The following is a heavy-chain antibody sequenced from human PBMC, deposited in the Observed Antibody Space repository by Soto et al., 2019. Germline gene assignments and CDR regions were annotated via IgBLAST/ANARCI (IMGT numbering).Heavy chain of an antibody. J-gene: IGHJ2*01. D-gene: IGHD4-17*01. CDR1: GGSISSTNW. V-gene: IGHV4-4*02. CDR3: VRERADYGGNSVGYFDL. Sequence: QVQLQESGPGLVKPSGTLSLTCAVSGGSISSTNWWSCVRQPPGKGLEWIAETHHSGTTNYNPSPKGPVNLSVDKSKNQCPLTPNSVPAAGTGVYYCVRERADYGGNSVGYFDLWGRGTLVTVSS. CDR2: THHSGTT.